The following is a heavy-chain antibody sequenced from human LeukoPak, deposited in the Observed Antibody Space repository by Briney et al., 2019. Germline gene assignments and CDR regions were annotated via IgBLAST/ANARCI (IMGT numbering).Heavy chain of an antibody. V-gene: IGHV3-23*01. Sequence: GGSLRLSCAASGFTFSSYAMSWVRQAPGKGLEWVSAISGSGGSTYYADSVKGRFTISRDNSKNTLYLQMNSLRAEDTAVYYCAASHGAYFNWLGVYWGQGTLVTVSS. CDR1: GFTFSSYA. CDR2: ISGSGGST. J-gene: IGHJ4*02. CDR3: AASHGAYFNWLGVY. D-gene: IGHD3-9*01.